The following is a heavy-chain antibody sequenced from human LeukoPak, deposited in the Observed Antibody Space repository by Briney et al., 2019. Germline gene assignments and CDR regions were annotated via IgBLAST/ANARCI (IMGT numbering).Heavy chain of an antibody. Sequence: GGSLRLSCAASGFTFRNYGMNRVRQAPGKGLEWVSYISSTSTNIAYADSVKGRFTISRDNVRNILSLQINSLRVEDTSVYYCARGGAARPDYWGQGTLVTVSS. D-gene: IGHD6-6*01. CDR1: GFTFRNYG. CDR2: ISSTSTNI. J-gene: IGHJ4*02. V-gene: IGHV3-48*04. CDR3: ARGGAARPDY.